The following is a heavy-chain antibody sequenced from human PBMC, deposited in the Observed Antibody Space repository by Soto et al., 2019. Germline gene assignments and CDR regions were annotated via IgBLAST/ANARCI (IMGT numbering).Heavy chain of an antibody. V-gene: IGHV3-33*01. CDR1: GFTFRALA. D-gene: IGHD5-12*01. J-gene: IGHJ6*02. CDR2: IWNDGSNK. CDR3: ARALFPDVDIYAMDV. Sequence: GGSLSLSGQPSGFTFRALALHWVRQPQGKGREWLAIIWNDGSNKFYAGSVQGRFTISRDNSKNTVYLQMNTLSAEDTAVYYCARALFPDVDIYAMDVWGQGTTVTVSS.